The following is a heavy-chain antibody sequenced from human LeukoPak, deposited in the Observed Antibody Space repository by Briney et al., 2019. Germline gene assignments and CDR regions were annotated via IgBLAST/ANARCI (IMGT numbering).Heavy chain of an antibody. Sequence: PGGSLRLSCSASGFIFSTYWMSWVRQAPGKGLEWVANIKQDGSEKHYVDSVKGRFTISRDNAKNSLYLQMNSLRAEDTAVYYCARDPYDILTGYHNLFDYWGQGTLVTVSS. D-gene: IGHD3-9*01. CDR3: ARDPYDILTGYHNLFDY. CDR1: GFIFSTYW. V-gene: IGHV3-7*01. J-gene: IGHJ4*02. CDR2: IKQDGSEK.